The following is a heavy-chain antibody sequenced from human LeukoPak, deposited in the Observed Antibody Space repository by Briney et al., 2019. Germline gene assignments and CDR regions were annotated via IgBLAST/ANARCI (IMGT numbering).Heavy chain of an antibody. D-gene: IGHD2-8*02. CDR3: SLRYCSGTSCPGY. J-gene: IGHJ4*02. CDR1: GFTFSDAW. CDR2: IKSSADGGAT. V-gene: IGHV3-15*01. Sequence: RGSLRLSCAASGFTFSDAWLSWVRQAPGKGPEWVGRIKSSADGGATDYAAPVKGRFSVSRDDSKDTLYLQMNSLKTEDTAVYYCSLRYCSGTSCPGYGGQGTLVTVS.